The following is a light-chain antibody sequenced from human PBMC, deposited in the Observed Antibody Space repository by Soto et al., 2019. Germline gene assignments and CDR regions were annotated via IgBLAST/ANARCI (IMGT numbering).Light chain of an antibody. CDR3: QQYFTNPLT. CDR1: QSLLYSANKKNY. V-gene: IGKV4-1*01. Sequence: DIVMTQSPDSLAVSLGERATINCMSSQSLLYSANKKNYVAWYQQKPGQPPKLLIYWASTRESGVPDRFSGSGSSPDFTLTISSLQAEDVSFYYSQQYFTNPLTFGPGTKVDIK. J-gene: IGKJ3*01. CDR2: WAS.